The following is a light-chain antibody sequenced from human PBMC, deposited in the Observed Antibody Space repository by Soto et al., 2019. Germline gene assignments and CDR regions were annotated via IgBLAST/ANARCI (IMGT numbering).Light chain of an antibody. Sequence: EVVLTQSPGTLSLSPGERATLSCRASQSVSSGYLAWYQHKPGQAPRLLIYGASSRATGIPDRFSGSGSGTDFTITISRLEPEDFAVYYCQEYGSSRTFGQGTKVEIK. J-gene: IGKJ1*01. V-gene: IGKV3-20*01. CDR1: QSVSSGY. CDR3: QEYGSSRT. CDR2: GAS.